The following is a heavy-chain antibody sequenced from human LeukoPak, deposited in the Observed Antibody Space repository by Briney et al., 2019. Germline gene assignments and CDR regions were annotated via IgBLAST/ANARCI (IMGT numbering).Heavy chain of an antibody. CDR3: AKGVSGYGSGRPFDY. CDR2: ISDSGTST. CDR1: GFTFSSYA. J-gene: IGHJ4*02. V-gene: IGHV3-23*01. Sequence: GGSLRLSCAASGFTFSSYAMIWVRQAPGKGLEWVSLISDSGTSTYYPDSVKGRFTISRDNSKNTVYLQMNSLRTEDTAVYYCAKGVSGYGSGRPFDYWGQGTLVTVSS. D-gene: IGHD3-10*01.